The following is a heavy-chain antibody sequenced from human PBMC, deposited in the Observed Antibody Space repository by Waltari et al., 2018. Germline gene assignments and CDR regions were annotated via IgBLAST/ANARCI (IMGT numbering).Heavy chain of an antibody. CDR2: TYFRSKWSD. CDR3: ARGVVANTYYFDY. Sequence: QVQLQQSGPGLVKPSQTLPLTCAISGDSVSSYSSAWNWIRQSPSRGFEWLGRTYFRSKWSDDYAVSVRGRLTINPDTSKNQFSLQLNSVTPEDTAVYYCARGVVANTYYFDYWGQGTLVTVSS. CDR1: GDSVSSYSSA. D-gene: IGHD2-15*01. J-gene: IGHJ4*02. V-gene: IGHV6-1*01.